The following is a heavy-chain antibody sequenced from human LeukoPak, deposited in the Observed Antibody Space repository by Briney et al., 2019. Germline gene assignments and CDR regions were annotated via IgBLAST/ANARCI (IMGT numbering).Heavy chain of an antibody. CDR2: IYPGDSDT. J-gene: IGHJ1*01. CDR3: ARGFGSTWLEY. Sequence: GESLKISCKGSGYSFTNFWIGWVRQMPGKGLEWMGIIYPGDSDTRYSPSFQGQVTISADKSLTTAYLQWSSLKASDTAMYYCARGFGSTWLEYWGQGTLVTVSS. CDR1: GYSFTNFW. V-gene: IGHV5-51*01. D-gene: IGHD6-13*01.